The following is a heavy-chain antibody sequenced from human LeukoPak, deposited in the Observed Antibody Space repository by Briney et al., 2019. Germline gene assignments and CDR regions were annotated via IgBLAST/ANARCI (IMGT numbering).Heavy chain of an antibody. CDR2: IYSGGDT. J-gene: IGHJ3*02. CDR3: ARLPSYDILTGYYSAFDI. D-gene: IGHD3-9*01. Sequence: GGSLRLFCGASGFTVSSNYMSWVRQAPGKGLEGVSVIYSGGDTYYADSVKGRFTISRDNSKNTLYLQMNSLRAEDTAVYYCARLPSYDILTGYYSAFDIWGPGTMVTVSS. V-gene: IGHV3-53*01. CDR1: GFTVSSNY.